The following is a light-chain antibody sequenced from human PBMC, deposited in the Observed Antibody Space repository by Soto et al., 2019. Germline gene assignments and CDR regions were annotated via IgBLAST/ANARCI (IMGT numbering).Light chain of an antibody. V-gene: IGLV1-51*01. Sequence: QSVLTQPPSLSAAPGQKVTISCAGSSANIGVNSVSWYQQLPGTAPKLLIYDDNKRPSEISDRFSGSKSGTSATLGITGFQTGDEADYYCGSWDSSLSAYVFGTGTKVTVL. CDR2: DDN. J-gene: IGLJ1*01. CDR1: SANIGVNS. CDR3: GSWDSSLSAYV.